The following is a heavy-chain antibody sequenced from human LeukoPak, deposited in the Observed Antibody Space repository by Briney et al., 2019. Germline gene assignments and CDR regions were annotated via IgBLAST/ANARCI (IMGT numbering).Heavy chain of an antibody. Sequence: SETLSLTCTVSGGSISSYYWSWIRQPPGKGLEWIGYIYYSGSTNYNPSLKSRVTIPVDTSKNQFSLKLSSVTAADTAVYYCARHDTAMVTYYFDYWGQGTLVTVSS. CDR1: GGSISSYY. CDR2: IYYSGST. V-gene: IGHV4-59*08. J-gene: IGHJ4*02. CDR3: ARHDTAMVTYYFDY. D-gene: IGHD5-18*01.